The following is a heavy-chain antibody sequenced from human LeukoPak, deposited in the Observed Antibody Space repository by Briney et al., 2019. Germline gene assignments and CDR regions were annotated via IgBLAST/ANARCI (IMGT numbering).Heavy chain of an antibody. V-gene: IGHV3-73*01. D-gene: IGHD3-3*01. CDR2: IRSKANSYAT. CDR1: GFTFSGSA. J-gene: IGHJ4*02. Sequence: PGGSLRLSCAASGFTFSGSAMHWVRQASGKGLEWVGRIRSKANSYATAYAASVKGRFTISRDDSKNTAYLQMNSLKTEDTAVYYCTRVGFWSGDTSRANDYWGQGTLVTVSS. CDR3: TRVGFWSGDTSRANDY.